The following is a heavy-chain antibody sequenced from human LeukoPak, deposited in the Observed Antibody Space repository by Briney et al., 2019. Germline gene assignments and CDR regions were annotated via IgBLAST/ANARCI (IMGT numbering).Heavy chain of an antibody. CDR2: INPDGRDT. Sequence: GGSLRLSCVVSGFTFDRCWMNWVRQAPGKGLEWVAHINPDGRDTYYVDSVKGRFTISRDNAQNSMYLQMNSLRVEDTAVYYCTSWGDTTAEYFQRWGQGTLVTVSS. J-gene: IGHJ1*01. V-gene: IGHV3-7*01. D-gene: IGHD2-21*02. CDR1: GFTFDRCW. CDR3: TSWGDTTAEYFQR.